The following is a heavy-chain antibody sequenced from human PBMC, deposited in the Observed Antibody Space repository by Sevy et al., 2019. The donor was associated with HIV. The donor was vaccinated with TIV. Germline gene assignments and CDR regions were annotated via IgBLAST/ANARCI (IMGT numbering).Heavy chain of an antibody. Sequence: GGSLRLSCAASGFTFRNYEMNWVRQAPGKGLEWISYISSSDVTKYYADSVKSRFIISRENVKNSLSLQMNSLRAEDTAVYYCARVGEYYDKGLDTWGQGTRVTVSS. D-gene: IGHD3-16*01. CDR3: ARVGEYYDKGLDT. V-gene: IGHV3-48*03. CDR2: ISSSDVTK. CDR1: GFTFRNYE. J-gene: IGHJ5*02.